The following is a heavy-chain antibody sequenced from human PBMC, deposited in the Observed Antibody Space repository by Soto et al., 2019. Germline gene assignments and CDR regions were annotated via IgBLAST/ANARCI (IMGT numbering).Heavy chain of an antibody. CDR3: ARIHGPSGSYVLDY. CDR2: IDWADDK. Sequence: SGPTLVNPTQTLTLTCTFSGFSITTRAMCVSWIRQPPGKALEWLALIDWADDKYYSTSLKTRLTISKDTSKNQVVLTMTNVDPVDTATYYCARIHGPSGSYVLDYWGQGTLVTVSS. J-gene: IGHJ4*02. D-gene: IGHD1-26*01. CDR1: GFSITTRAMC. V-gene: IGHV2-70*13.